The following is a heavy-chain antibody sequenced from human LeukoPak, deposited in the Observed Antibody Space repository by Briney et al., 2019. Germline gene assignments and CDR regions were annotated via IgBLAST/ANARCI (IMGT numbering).Heavy chain of an antibody. D-gene: IGHD3-10*01. CDR1: GASISSYY. J-gene: IGHJ5*02. V-gene: IGHV4-59*01. Sequence: SETLSLTCTVSGASISSYYWNWIRQPPGKGLEWIGSIYYSGTTNYNPSLKSRVTISLDTSKTQFSLKLSSVTAVDTAVYYCARGEGSSMVRGVIFWFDPWGQGSLVTVSS. CDR3: ARGEGSSMVRGVIFWFDP. CDR2: IYYSGTT.